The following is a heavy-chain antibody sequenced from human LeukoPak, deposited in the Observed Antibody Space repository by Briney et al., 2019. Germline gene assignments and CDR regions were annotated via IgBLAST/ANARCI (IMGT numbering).Heavy chain of an antibody. J-gene: IGHJ3*02. CDR2: ISSSSSTI. V-gene: IGHV3-48*01. D-gene: IGHD4-23*01. CDR3: ARDRLRWSFSGAFDI. Sequence: PGGSLRLSCAASGFTFSSYSMNWVRQAPGKGLEWVSYISSSSSTIYYADSVKGRFTISRDNAKNSLYLQMNSLRAEDTAVYYCARDRLRWSFSGAFDIWGQGTMVTVSS. CDR1: GFTFSSYS.